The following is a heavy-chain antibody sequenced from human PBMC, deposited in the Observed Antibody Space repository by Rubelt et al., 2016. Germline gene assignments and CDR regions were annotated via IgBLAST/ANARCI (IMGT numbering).Heavy chain of an antibody. CDR2: ISGSGGST. V-gene: IGHV3-23*01. D-gene: IGHD3-10*01. Sequence: VRQAPGKGLEWVSVISGSGGSTYYADSVKGRFTISRDNSKNTLYLQMNSLRAEDTAVYYCAKDLLLWFGELLSSRNWGQGTLVTVSS. CDR3: AKDLLLWFGELLSSRN. J-gene: IGHJ4*02.